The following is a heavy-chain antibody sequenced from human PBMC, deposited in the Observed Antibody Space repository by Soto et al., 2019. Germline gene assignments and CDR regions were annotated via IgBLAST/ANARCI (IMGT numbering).Heavy chain of an antibody. CDR3: ARAYYYGSGIHQPFDY. CDR2: IIPIFGTA. D-gene: IGHD3-10*01. Sequence: QVQLVQSGAEVKKPGSSVKVSCKASGGTFSSYAISWVRQAPGQGLEWMGGIIPIFGTANYAQKFQGRVTITADESTSTAYMELSCLRSEDTAVYYCARAYYYGSGIHQPFDYWGQGTLVTVSS. J-gene: IGHJ4*02. V-gene: IGHV1-69*12. CDR1: GGTFSSYA.